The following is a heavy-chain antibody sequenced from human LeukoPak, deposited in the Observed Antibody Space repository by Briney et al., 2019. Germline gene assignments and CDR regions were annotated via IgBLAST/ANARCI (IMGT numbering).Heavy chain of an antibody. D-gene: IGHD1-1*01. CDR2: ISGSGAVT. J-gene: IGHJ4*02. Sequence: TGGSLRLSCAASEFTFSNYAMDWVRQAPGKGLEWVSAISGSGAVTYYADSVKGRFTFSRDNSKNTLYLQMNSLRVEDTAVYFCARQGGAWNAFDYWGQGTLVTVSP. CDR3: ARQGGAWNAFDY. CDR1: EFTFSNYA. V-gene: IGHV3-23*01.